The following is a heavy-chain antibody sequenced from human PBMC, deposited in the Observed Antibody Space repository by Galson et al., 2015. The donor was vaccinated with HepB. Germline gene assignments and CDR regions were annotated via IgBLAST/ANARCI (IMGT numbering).Heavy chain of an antibody. CDR2: IYYRGNT. Sequence: LSLTCAVSGGSITSGDYSWSWIRQPPGKGLEWIGYIYYRGNTYYNASLASRLTISLDTSKNQFSLKLSSVTAADTAVYYCARGGYDILTGCPHYWGQGTLVTVSS. D-gene: IGHD3-9*01. V-gene: IGHV4-30-4*07. CDR1: GGSITSGDYS. CDR3: ARGGYDILTGCPHY. J-gene: IGHJ4*02.